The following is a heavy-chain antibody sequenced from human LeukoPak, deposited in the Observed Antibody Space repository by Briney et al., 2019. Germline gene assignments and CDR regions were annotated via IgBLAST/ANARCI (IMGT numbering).Heavy chain of an antibody. CDR2: ISSSGSIM. Sequence: GGSLRLSCVAAGFTFSSFQMNWVRQAPGKGLEWVSYISSSGSIMFYEDSVKGRFTISRDNAKNSLYLHMNSLRAEDTAVYYCARTPTYYDILTDYPYYFDYWGQGTLVTVSS. J-gene: IGHJ4*02. V-gene: IGHV3-48*03. D-gene: IGHD3-9*01. CDR1: GFTFSSFQ. CDR3: ARTPTYYDILTDYPYYFDY.